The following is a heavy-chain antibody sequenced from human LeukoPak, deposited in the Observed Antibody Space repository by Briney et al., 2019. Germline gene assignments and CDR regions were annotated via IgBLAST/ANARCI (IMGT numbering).Heavy chain of an antibody. CDR1: GYTFTIYD. D-gene: IGHD3-16*01. J-gene: IGHJ6*02. V-gene: IGHV1-8*01. Sequence: GASVKVSCKASGYTFTIYDINWVRQATGQGLEWMGWMNPNSGNTGYAHKFQGRVIMTRNTSISIDYMELSSLRYEETAVYYCARFVGPTVWTPTIYYYYGMDVWGQGTTVTVSS. CDR2: MNPNSGNT. CDR3: ARFVGPTVWTPTIYYYYGMDV.